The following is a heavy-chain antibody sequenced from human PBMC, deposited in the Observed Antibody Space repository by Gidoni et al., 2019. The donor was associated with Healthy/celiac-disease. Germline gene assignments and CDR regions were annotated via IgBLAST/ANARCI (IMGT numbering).Heavy chain of an antibody. CDR3: TTEYDILTGYLLQAY. D-gene: IGHD3-9*01. CDR1: GFTFSNAW. Sequence: EVQLVESGGGSVKPGGYLRLSCAASGFTFSNAWMSWVRQAPGKGLEWVGRIKSKTDGGTTDYAAPVKGRFTISRDDSKNTLYLQMNSLKTEDTAVYYCTTEYDILTGYLLQAYWGQGTLVTV. V-gene: IGHV3-15*01. CDR2: IKSKTDGGTT. J-gene: IGHJ4*02.